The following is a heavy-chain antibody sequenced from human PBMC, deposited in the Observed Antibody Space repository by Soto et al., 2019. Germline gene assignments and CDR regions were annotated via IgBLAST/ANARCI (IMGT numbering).Heavy chain of an antibody. Sequence: ASVKVSCKASGYSFTGNSMHWVRQAPGQGLEWIGWINAGSGGTNYAQKFQERVTITRDMSTSTAYMELSSLRSEDTAVYYCAADGRPSYDILTGPDYWGQGTLVTVSS. CDR2: INAGSGGT. D-gene: IGHD3-9*01. CDR3: AADGRPSYDILTGPDY. V-gene: IGHV1-2*02. J-gene: IGHJ4*02. CDR1: GYSFTGNS.